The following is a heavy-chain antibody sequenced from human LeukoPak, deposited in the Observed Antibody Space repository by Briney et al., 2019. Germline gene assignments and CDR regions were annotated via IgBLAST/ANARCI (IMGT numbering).Heavy chain of an antibody. CDR2: ISAYNGNT. Sequence: ASVKVSCMASGYTFTSYGISWVRQAPGQGLEWMGWISAYNGNTNYAQKLQGRVTMTTDTSTSTAYMELRSLRSDDTAVYYCARIPSSGWYAYFQHWGQGTLVTVSS. D-gene: IGHD6-19*01. CDR1: GYTFTSYG. CDR3: ARIPSSGWYAYFQH. J-gene: IGHJ1*01. V-gene: IGHV1-18*01.